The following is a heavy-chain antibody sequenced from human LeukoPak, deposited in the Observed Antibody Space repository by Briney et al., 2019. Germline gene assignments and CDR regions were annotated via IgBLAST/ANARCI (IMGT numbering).Heavy chain of an antibody. CDR2: IIPIFGTA. CDR1: GYTFHTHG. J-gene: IGHJ4*02. D-gene: IGHD3-16*02. CDR3: ASTPPIMITLGGVIVTHLDY. V-gene: IGHV1-69*13. Sequence: SVKVSYKASGYTFHTHGISWVRQAPGQGLEWMGGIIPIFGTANYAQKFQGRVTITADESTSTAYMELSSLRAEDTAVYYCASTPPIMITLGGVIVTHLDYWGQGTLVTVSS.